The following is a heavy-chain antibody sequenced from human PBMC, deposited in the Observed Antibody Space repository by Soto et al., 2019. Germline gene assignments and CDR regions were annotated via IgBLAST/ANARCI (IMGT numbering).Heavy chain of an antibody. J-gene: IGHJ3*02. CDR1: GFPFSDYD. V-gene: IGHV3-11*03. CDR2: ISLSGSVT. Sequence: GGSLRLSCAASGFPFSDYDMTWIRQAPGKGPEWVSYISLSGSVTNYADSVKGRFTTSRDNAKNSLYLQMNSLRAEDTAIYYSARRGPYDAFDIWGLGTMVTVSS. CDR3: ARRGPYDAFDI.